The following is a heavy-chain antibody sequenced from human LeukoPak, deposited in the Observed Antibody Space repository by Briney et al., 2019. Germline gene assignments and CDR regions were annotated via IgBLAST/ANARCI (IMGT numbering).Heavy chain of an antibody. Sequence: SETLSLTCTVSGGSISSYYWSWIRQPAGKGLEWIGRIYTSGSTNYNPSLKSRITMSVDTSKNQFSVNLSSVIAADTAVYYCARVRWYDSGGYYYLTWEPYYYYGMDVWGQGTTVTVSS. V-gene: IGHV4-4*07. J-gene: IGHJ6*02. CDR1: GGSISSYY. CDR3: ARVRWYDSGGYYYLTWEPYYYYGMDV. CDR2: IYTSGST. D-gene: IGHD3-22*01.